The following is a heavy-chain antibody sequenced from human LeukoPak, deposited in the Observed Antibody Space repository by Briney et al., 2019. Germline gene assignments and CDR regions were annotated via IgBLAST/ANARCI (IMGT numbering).Heavy chain of an antibody. CDR2: INSDGSST. V-gene: IGHV3-74*01. Sequence: PGGSLRLSCAASGFTFSSYWMHWVRQAPGKGLVWVSRINSDGSSTSYADSVKGRFTISRDNAKNTLYLQMNSLRAEDTAVYYCARAVTVTKRGYFFYMNVWGKGTTVTVSS. J-gene: IGHJ6*03. CDR1: GFTFSSYW. CDR3: ARAVTVTKRGYFFYMNV. D-gene: IGHD4-17*01.